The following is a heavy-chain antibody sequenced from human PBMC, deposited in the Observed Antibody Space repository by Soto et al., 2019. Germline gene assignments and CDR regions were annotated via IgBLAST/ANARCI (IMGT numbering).Heavy chain of an antibody. CDR3: ARGWSDWGVGAFDI. J-gene: IGHJ3*02. CDR2: ISSSSSYI. CDR1: GFTFSSYS. D-gene: IGHD7-27*01. Sequence: GGSLRLSCAASGFTFSSYSMNWVRQAPGKGLEWVSSISSSSSYIYYADSVKGRFTISRDNAKNSLYLQMNSLRAEDTAVYYCARGWSDWGVGAFDIWGQGTMVTVSS. V-gene: IGHV3-21*01.